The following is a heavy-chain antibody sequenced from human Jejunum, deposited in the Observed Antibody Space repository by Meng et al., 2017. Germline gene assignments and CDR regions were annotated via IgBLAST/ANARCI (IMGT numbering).Heavy chain of an antibody. Sequence: GESLKISCAASGFTFSSYWMHWVRQTPGKGLVWVSRIDSDGSSALYAESVTGRFTITRDNAKNTMYLQMNSLRAEDTAVYYCARIISTVADISPLYYWGQGTLVTVSS. CDR3: ARIISTVADISPLYY. J-gene: IGHJ4*02. CDR1: GFTFSSYW. CDR2: IDSDGSSA. D-gene: IGHD6-19*01. V-gene: IGHV3-74*01.